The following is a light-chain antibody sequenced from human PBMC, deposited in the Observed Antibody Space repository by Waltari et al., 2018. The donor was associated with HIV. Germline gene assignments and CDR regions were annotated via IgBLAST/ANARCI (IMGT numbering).Light chain of an antibody. J-gene: IGLJ3*02. CDR3: AAWDDSLNVNWV. V-gene: IGLV1-44*01. Sequence: QSVLTQPPSASGTPGQRVTISCSGSSSNIGSNTVNWYQQLPGTAPKRLIYSNNQRPSGVSDRFSGSKSGTSASLAISGLQSEDEADYYCAAWDDSLNVNWVFGGGTKLTVL. CDR2: SNN. CDR1: SSNIGSNT.